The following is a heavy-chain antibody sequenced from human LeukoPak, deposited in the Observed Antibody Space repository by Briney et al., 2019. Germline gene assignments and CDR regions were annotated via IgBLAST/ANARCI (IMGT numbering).Heavy chain of an antibody. V-gene: IGHV3-21*01. CDR1: GFTFSSYS. Sequence: GGSLRLSCAASGFTFSSYSMDWVRQAPGKGLEWVSSISSRSTYIYYADSLKGRFTISRDNAKNLLYLQMNSLRAEDTAVYYCAARDSYGSGSYPIDYWGQGTLVTVSS. CDR3: AARDSYGSGSYPIDY. CDR2: ISSRSTYI. J-gene: IGHJ4*02. D-gene: IGHD3-10*01.